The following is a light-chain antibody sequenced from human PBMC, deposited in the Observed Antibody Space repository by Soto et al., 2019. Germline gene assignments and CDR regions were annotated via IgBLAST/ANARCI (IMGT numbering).Light chain of an antibody. CDR1: QSVSSSY. V-gene: IGKV3-20*01. CDR2: GAS. CDR3: QQYGSSPRT. Sequence: EIVLTQSPGTLSLSPGERATLSCRASQSVSSSYLAWYQQKPGQAPRRLIYGASSRAPGIPDRFSGSGSGTDFTLTISRLEPEDFAVYYCQQYGSSPRTFGQGTKLEIK. J-gene: IGKJ2*01.